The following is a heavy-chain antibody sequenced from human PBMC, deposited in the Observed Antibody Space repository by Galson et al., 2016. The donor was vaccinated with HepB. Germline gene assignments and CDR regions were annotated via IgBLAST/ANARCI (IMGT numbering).Heavy chain of an antibody. CDR1: GFTFTSYG. D-gene: IGHD3-3*01. Sequence: SLRLSCAASGFTFTSYGIHWVRQAPGKGLEWVSIIWYDGVKKFYADSVKGRFTISRDNSKNTVHLQMNNLRVEDTAVYYCARDDDIWSGYTTGGGLAPWGQGTLVTVSS. CDR3: ARDDDIWSGYTTGGGLAP. V-gene: IGHV3-33*01. J-gene: IGHJ5*02. CDR2: IWYDGVKK.